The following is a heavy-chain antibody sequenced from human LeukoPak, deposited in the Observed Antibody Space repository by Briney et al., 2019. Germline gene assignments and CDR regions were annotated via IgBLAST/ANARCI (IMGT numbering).Heavy chain of an antibody. J-gene: IGHJ6*04. Sequence: GRSLRLSCAASGFTFSSYGMHWVRQAPGKGLEWVAVISYDGSNKYYADSVKGRFTTSRDNSKNTLYLQMNSLRAEDTAVYYCASSLTYNFLGYYYGMDVWGKGTTVTVSS. CDR3: ASSLTYNFLGYYYGMDV. CDR2: ISYDGSNK. D-gene: IGHD5-24*01. CDR1: GFTFSSYG. V-gene: IGHV3-30*03.